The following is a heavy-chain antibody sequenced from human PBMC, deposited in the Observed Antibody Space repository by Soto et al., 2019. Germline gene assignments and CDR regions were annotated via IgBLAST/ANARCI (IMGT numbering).Heavy chain of an antibody. CDR1: GFTFRNFA. V-gene: IGHV3-23*03. J-gene: IGHJ5*02. CDR3: ARGHPTVGSIPVVFEA. D-gene: IGHD1-26*01. Sequence: VLLLESGGGLVQPGGPLKLSFAASGFTFRNFAMNWARQAPGKGPEWVSLINGGGTSTSYADSVKGRFTVSRHQSINTVFLQMSSLAGEDTAVYFCARGHPTVGSIPVVFEAWGPGTLVTVSS. CDR2: INGGGTST.